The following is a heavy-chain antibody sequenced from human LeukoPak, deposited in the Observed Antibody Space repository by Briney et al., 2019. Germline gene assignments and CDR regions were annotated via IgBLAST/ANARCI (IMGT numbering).Heavy chain of an antibody. V-gene: IGHV4-34*01. D-gene: IGHD2-2*02. CDR3: ARGRGYCSSTSCYTVLWFDP. CDR2: INHSGST. CDR1: GGSFSGYY. J-gene: IGHJ5*02. Sequence: SETLSLTCAVYGGSFSGYYWSWIRQPPGKGLEWIGEINHSGSTNYNPSLKSRVTISVDTSKNQFSLKLSSVTAADTAVYYCARGRGYCSSTSCYTVLWFDPWGQGTLVTVSS.